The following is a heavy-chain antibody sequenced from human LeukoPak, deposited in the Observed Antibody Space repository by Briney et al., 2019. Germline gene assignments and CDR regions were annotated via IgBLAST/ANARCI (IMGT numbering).Heavy chain of an antibody. CDR2: INYSGST. D-gene: IGHD6-13*01. J-gene: IGHJ4*02. V-gene: IGHV4-39*01. CDR3: ASPRYSSSWYEGDY. Sequence: SETLSLTCTVSGGSISSSSYYWGWIRQPPGKGLEWIGSINYSGSTYYNPSLKSRVTISVDTSKNQFSLKLSFVTAADTAVYYCASPRYSSSWYEGDYWGQGTLVTVSS. CDR1: GGSISSSSYY.